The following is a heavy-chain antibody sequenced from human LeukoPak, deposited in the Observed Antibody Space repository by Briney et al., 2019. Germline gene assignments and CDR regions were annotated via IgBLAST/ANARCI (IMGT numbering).Heavy chain of an antibody. J-gene: IGHJ5*01. V-gene: IGHV1-2*02. CDR1: GYTFTSYY. D-gene: IGHD3-10*01. CDR2: INPNSGGT. Sequence: ASVKVSCKASGYTFTSYYMHWVRQAPGQGLEWMGWINPNSGGTNYAQKFQGRVTMTRDTSISTAYMELSRLRSDDTAVYYCARVMYYYGSGSYYNDSWGQGTLVTVSS. CDR3: ARVMYYYGSGSYYNDS.